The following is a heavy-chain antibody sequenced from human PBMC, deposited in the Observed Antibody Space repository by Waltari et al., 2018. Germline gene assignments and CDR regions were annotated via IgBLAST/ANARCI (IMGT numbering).Heavy chain of an antibody. CDR2: IYPGDSET. Sequence: EVQLVKSGVAVKKPGESLKISSLGSGYKFSSSWIAWVRQVPGKGLEWVGIIYPGDSETRYSPSFQGQVTMSVDKSATTAYLQWTNMKASDTAMYYCARQSRSSDWYDYWGQGTLITVSS. V-gene: IGHV5-51*01. D-gene: IGHD3-9*01. J-gene: IGHJ4*02. CDR3: ARQSRSSDWYDY. CDR1: GYKFSSSW.